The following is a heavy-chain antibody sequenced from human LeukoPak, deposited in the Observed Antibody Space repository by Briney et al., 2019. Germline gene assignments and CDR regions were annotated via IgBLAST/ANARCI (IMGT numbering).Heavy chain of an antibody. D-gene: IGHD6-19*01. J-gene: IGHJ6*02. CDR1: GFTFSSYE. CDR2: ISSSGSTI. CDR3: ARVPNSSGWYYYYYGMDV. Sequence: GGSLRLSCAASGFTFSSYEMNWVRQAPGKGLEWVSYISSSGSTICYADSVKGRFTISRDNAKNSLYLQMNSLRAEDTAVYYCARVPNSSGWYYYYYGMDVWGQGTTVTVSS. V-gene: IGHV3-48*03.